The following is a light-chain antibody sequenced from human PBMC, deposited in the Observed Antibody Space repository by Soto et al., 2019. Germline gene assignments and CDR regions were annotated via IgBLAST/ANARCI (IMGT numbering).Light chain of an antibody. CDR1: SSNIGNNH. CDR3: GAWDSGLIAVV. Sequence: QSLPTQPPSVSAAPGEESTISCSGSSSNIGNNHVSWYQHLPGTTPTLLIYDGDERPSGIPVRISGSRSGTSATLAISGLQTGDEAAYYCGAWDSGLIAVVFGGGNELPVL. CDR2: DGD. V-gene: IGLV1-51*01. J-gene: IGLJ2*01.